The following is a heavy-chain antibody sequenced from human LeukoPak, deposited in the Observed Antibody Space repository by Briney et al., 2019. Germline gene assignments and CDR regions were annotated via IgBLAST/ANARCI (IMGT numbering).Heavy chain of an antibody. CDR2: IYYSVST. D-gene: IGHD1-14*01. J-gene: IGHJ6*03. V-gene: IGHV4-59*01. Sequence: PSQTLSLTRTVSGGSISSYYWSWIRQPPSHRLEWIGYIYYSVSTNYNPSLKSRVTISVDTSKNQFSLKLSSVTAADTAVYYCARSGGYNGNQPFSPHYYYYMDVWGKGTTVTVSS. CDR3: ARSGGYNGNQPFSPHYYYYMDV. CDR1: GGSISSYY.